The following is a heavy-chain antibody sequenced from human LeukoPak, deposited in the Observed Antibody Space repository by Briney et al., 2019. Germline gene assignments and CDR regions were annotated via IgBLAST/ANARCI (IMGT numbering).Heavy chain of an antibody. Sequence: GGSLRLSCAASGLTGSHNYVSWVRQAPGKGLEWVSAIHTSGDTCYADSVKGRFTISRDTSKNTLYLQINSLRVEDLAVDYCXVXXDSNHWGQGTLVTVSS. CDR2: IHTSGDT. V-gene: IGHV3-53*01. J-gene: IGHJ5*02. CDR3: XVXXDSNH. CDR1: GLTGSHNY. D-gene: IGHD2-21*02.